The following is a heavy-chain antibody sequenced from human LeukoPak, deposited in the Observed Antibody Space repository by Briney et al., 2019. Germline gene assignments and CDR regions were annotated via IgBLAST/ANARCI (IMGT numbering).Heavy chain of an antibody. D-gene: IGHD3-16*01. CDR1: GFIFSDYS. CDR2: ISSSGSSI. Sequence: GGSLRLSCAASGFIFSDYSMNWVRQAPGKGLEWVSTISSSGSSIFYAPSVKGRFTISRDNSKNTLYLQMNSLRADDTAVYFCAKTLWGLTLLSSDHWGQGTLVTVSS. CDR3: AKTLWGLTLLSSDH. V-gene: IGHV3-21*04. J-gene: IGHJ4*02.